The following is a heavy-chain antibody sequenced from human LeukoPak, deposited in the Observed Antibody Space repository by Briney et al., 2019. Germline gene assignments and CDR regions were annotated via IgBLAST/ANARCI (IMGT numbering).Heavy chain of an antibody. CDR2: IYYSGST. V-gene: IGHV4-39*01. CDR1: GGSISSSSYY. CDR3: ARPYDYVWGSYRFCAFDI. J-gene: IGHJ3*02. Sequence: PSETLSLTCTASGGSISSSSYYWGWIRQPPGKGLEWIGSIYYSGSTYYNPSLKSRVTISVDTSKNQFSLKLSSVTAADTAVYYCARPYDYVWGSYRFCAFDIWGQGTMVTVSS. D-gene: IGHD3-16*02.